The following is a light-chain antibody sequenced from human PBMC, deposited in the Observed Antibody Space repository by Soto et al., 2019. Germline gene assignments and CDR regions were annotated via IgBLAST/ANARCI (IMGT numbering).Light chain of an antibody. J-gene: IGKJ1*01. V-gene: IGKV1-5*01. CDR1: QSVSSW. Sequence: DIQMTQTPATLSAFAGDRVTVTCRASQSVSSWVAWYQEKPGRGPKLLIYDASTWQSGVPSRFIGSGSGTEFTLTISSLQPDDFATYYCQQYNSYSPWTFGQGTKVDIK. CDR3: QQYNSYSPWT. CDR2: DAS.